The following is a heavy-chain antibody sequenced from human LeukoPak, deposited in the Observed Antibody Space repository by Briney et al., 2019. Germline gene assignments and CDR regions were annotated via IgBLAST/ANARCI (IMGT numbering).Heavy chain of an antibody. CDR2: IYYSGST. J-gene: IGHJ5*02. V-gene: IGHV4-59*01. CDR3: ARATLGHCSGGTCYSFDP. CDR1: GGSISSYY. Sequence: SETLSLTCTVSGGSISSYYWSWIRQPPGKGLEWIGYIYYSGSTNYNPSLKSRVTISADTSKNQFSLKLSSVTAADTAVYYCARATLGHCSGGTCYSFDPWGQGTLVTVSS. D-gene: IGHD2-15*01.